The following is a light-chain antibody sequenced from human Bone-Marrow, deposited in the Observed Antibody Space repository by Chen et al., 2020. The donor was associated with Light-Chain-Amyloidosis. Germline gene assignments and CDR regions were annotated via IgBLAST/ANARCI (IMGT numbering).Light chain of an antibody. CDR3: QVWDRSSDRPV. J-gene: IGLJ3*02. V-gene: IGLV3-21*02. CDR1: NIGSTS. CDR2: DDS. Sequence: SYVLTQPYSVSVAPGQPATIACGGNNIGSTSVHWYQQTPGQAPLLVVYDDSDRPSGIPERLSGFNSGNTATLTISRVEAGDEADYYCQVWDRSSDRPVFGGGTKLTVL.